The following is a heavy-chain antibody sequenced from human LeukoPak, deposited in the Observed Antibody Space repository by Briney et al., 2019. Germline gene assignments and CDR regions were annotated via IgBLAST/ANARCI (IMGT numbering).Heavy chain of an antibody. D-gene: IGHD1-26*01. CDR1: GYTFTRYV. V-gene: IGHV1-18*01. CDR3: ARDESRWSYLSYYFDY. CDR2: ISAYNGNT. J-gene: IGHJ4*02. Sequence: ASVKVSCKASGYTFTRYVISWVRQAPGQGREWMGWISAYNGNTNYAQKLQGRVTMTTDTSTSTAYMELRSLRSDDTAVYYCARDESRWSYLSYYFDYWGQGTLVTVSS.